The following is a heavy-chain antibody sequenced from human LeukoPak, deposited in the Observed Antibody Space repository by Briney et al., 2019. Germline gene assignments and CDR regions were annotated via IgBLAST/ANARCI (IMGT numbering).Heavy chain of an antibody. V-gene: IGHV5-51*01. CDR1: GYNFANYW. J-gene: IGHJ4*02. CDR2: IDPGDSDT. Sequence: GESLKISCWDSGYNFANYWIGWVRQMPGKGLEWMGIIDPGDSDTRYSPSFQGLVTISADKSINTAYLQWSSLKASDTAMYYCASPREGYCSDNGCYQFNYWGQGTLVTVSS. D-gene: IGHD2-15*01. CDR3: ASPREGYCSDNGCYQFNY.